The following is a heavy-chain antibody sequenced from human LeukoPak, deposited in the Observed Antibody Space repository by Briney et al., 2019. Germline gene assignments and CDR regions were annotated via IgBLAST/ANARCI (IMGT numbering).Heavy chain of an antibody. V-gene: IGHV3-48*03. CDR3: ARDQRYYDSSGTLL. CDR2: ISSSGSTI. D-gene: IGHD3-22*01. CDR1: GFTLDTYE. J-gene: IGHJ4*02. Sequence: GGSLRLSCAASGFTLDTYEMNWVRQAPGKGLEWVSYISSSGSTIYYADSVKGRFTISRDNAKNSLYLQMNSLRAEDTAVYYCARDQRYYDSSGTLLWGQGTLVTVSS.